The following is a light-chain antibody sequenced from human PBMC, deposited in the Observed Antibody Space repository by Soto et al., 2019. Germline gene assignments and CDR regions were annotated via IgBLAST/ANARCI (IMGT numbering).Light chain of an antibody. J-gene: IGKJ5*01. CDR3: QQYNNWPIT. CDR2: GAS. Sequence: EIVMTQSPATLSVSPGERATLSCRASQSVNSNLAWYQQKPGQAPRLLIYGASTTATGIPARFSGSGSGTEFTLTISSLQSEDFAIYYCQQYNNWPITFGQRTRLEIK. CDR1: QSVNSN. V-gene: IGKV3-15*01.